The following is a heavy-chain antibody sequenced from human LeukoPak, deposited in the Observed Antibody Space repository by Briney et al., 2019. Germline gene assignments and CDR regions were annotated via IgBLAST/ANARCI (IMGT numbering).Heavy chain of an antibody. V-gene: IGHV4-61*02. D-gene: IGHD6-19*01. CDR2: IYTSGST. CDR1: GGSISSGSYY. J-gene: IGHJ4*02. Sequence: KPSQTLSLTCTVSGGSISSGSYYWSWIRQPAGKGLEWIGRIYTSGSTNYNPSLKSRVTISVDTSKNQFSLKLSSVTAADTAVYYCARHRGRPKHSSGWYLGGPKLDYWGQGTLVTVSS. CDR3: ARHRGRPKHSSGWYLGGPKLDY.